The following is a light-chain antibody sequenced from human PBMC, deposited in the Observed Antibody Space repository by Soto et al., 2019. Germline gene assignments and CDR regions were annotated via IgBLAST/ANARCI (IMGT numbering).Light chain of an antibody. V-gene: IGLV2-8*01. CDR1: SSDVGGYNY. CDR3: SSYAGSSNLV. Sequence: SALTQPPSASGSPGQSVTISCTGTSSDVGGYNYVSWYQQHPGKAPKLMIYEVSKRPSGVPDRFSGSKSGNTASLTVSGLQAEDEADYYCSSYAGSSNLVFGGGTKLTVL. J-gene: IGLJ2*01. CDR2: EVS.